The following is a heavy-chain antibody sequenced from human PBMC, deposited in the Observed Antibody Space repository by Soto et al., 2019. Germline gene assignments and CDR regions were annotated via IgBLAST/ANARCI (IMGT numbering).Heavy chain of an antibody. CDR1: GGSISSSSYY. Sequence: PSETLSLTCTVSGGSISSSSYYWGWIRQPPGKGLEWIGYIYYSGSTNYNPSLKSRVTISVDTSKNQFSLKLSSVTAADTAVFYCARFPIQTRKGKPGLYYWGQGTLVTVSS. CDR2: IYYSGST. CDR3: ARFPIQTRKGKPGLYY. V-gene: IGHV4-61*05. J-gene: IGHJ4*02.